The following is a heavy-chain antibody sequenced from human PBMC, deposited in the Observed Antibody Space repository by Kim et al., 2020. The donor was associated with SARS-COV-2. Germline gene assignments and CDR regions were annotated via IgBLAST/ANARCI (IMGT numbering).Heavy chain of an antibody. D-gene: IGHD3-22*01. CDR2: VTHGGST. J-gene: IGHJ4*02. CDR1: DGSLIGYY. V-gene: IGHV4-34*01. Sequence: SETLSLTCAVSDGSLIGYYWAWIRQTPGKGLEWIGEVTHGGSTNSSPSLKDRVSISVDMAKRQFSLKLASVTAADTGVYFCARALDSTGFYNWGQGTPVTLPS. CDR3: ARALDSTGFYN.